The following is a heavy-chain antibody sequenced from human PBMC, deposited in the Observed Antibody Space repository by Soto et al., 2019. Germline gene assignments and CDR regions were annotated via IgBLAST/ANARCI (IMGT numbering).Heavy chain of an antibody. CDR1: GGSFSDSY. V-gene: IGHV4-34*01. Sequence: SETLSLTFAVFGGSFSDSYWSWIRQSPEKGLEWIGEITNSGSTYYNPSLKSRVTISGDTSKNQFSLESRSVTAADTAVYFCARGRTAIATRWFDXWGQGTLVTVSX. CDR3: ARGRTAIATRWFDX. D-gene: IGHD1-1*01. CDR2: ITNSGST. J-gene: IGHJ5*01.